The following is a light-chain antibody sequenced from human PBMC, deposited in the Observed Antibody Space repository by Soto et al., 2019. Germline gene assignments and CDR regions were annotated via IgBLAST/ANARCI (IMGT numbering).Light chain of an antibody. Sequence: QSALTHPASVSGSPGQSITISCTGASRDVGNCNCVSWYQQHPGKAPKLMIYEVSNRPSGVSDRFSGSKAGNTASLTISGLQAEDEADYYCSSFTTSSTWVFGGGTTVTV. CDR1: SRDVGNCNC. J-gene: IGLJ3*02. CDR3: SSFTTSSTWV. V-gene: IGLV2-14*01. CDR2: EVS.